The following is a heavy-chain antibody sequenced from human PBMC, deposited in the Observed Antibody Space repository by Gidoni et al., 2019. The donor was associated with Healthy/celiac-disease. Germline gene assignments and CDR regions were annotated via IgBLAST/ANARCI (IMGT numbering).Heavy chain of an antibody. Sequence: QVQLLQSGAEVKKPGASVKVSCKASGYTFTGYYMPWVRQAPGQGLEWMGWINPNSGGTNDAQKLQGRVTMTRDTSISTAYMELSRLRSDDTAVYYCARDYYDSSGYHNWFDPWGQGTLVTVSS. CDR3: ARDYYDSSGYHNWFDP. CDR1: GYTFTGYY. D-gene: IGHD3-22*01. V-gene: IGHV1-2*02. J-gene: IGHJ5*02. CDR2: INPNSGGT.